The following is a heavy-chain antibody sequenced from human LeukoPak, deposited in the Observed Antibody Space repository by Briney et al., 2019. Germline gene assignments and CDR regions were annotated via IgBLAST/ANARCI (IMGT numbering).Heavy chain of an antibody. Sequence: GSLRLSCAASGFTVSSNYMSWIRQPPGKGLEWIGSIYSSGTTYYNPSLKSRVTISVDTPKNQYSLKLTSVTAADTAVYYCERLDWRNWNDVDYWGQGTLVTVSS. CDR1: GFTVSSNY. J-gene: IGHJ4*02. CDR2: IYSSGTT. CDR3: ERLDWRNWNDVDY. D-gene: IGHD1-1*01. V-gene: IGHV4-39*01.